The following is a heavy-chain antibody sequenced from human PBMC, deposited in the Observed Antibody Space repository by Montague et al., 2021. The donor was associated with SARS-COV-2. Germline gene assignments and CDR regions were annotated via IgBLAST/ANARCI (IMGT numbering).Heavy chain of an antibody. J-gene: IGHJ6*03. Sequence: PALVKPTQTLTLTCTFSGFSLGTSGMCVSWIRQPPGKALEWLARIDWDDDKYYSTSLKTRLTISKDTSKNQVVLTMTDMDPVDTATYYCARMRYYYYMDVWGKGTAVTVSS. CDR1: GFSLGTSGMC. CDR2: IDWDDDK. V-gene: IGHV2-70*11. CDR3: ARMRYYYYMDV.